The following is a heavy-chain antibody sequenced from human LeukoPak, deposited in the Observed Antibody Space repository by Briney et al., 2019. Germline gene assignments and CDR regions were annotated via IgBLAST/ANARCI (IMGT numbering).Heavy chain of an antibody. J-gene: IGHJ3*02. Sequence: GGSLRLSCAASGFTFSSYWLHWVRHSPGKGMVWVSRINSDGSSTTYADSVEGRLPISRDNAKNTLYLPMNRPRADASAAYYCARDMRGIGAFDIWGQGTMVTVS. CDR1: GFTFSSYW. CDR2: INSDGSST. CDR3: ARDMRGIGAFDI. D-gene: IGHD3-16*01. V-gene: IGHV3-74*01.